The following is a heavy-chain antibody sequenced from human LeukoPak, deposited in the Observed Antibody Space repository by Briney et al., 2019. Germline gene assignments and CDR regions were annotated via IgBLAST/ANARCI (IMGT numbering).Heavy chain of an antibody. CDR2: ISSSGSTI. J-gene: IGHJ3*02. Sequence: GGSLRLSCAASGFTFSSYEMNWVRQAPGKGLEWVSYISSSGSTIYYADSVKGRFTISRDNAKNSLYLQMNSLRAEDTAVYYCARDPRRRIAVAGTSDAFDIWGQGTMVTVSS. CDR3: ARDPRRRIAVAGTSDAFDI. V-gene: IGHV3-48*03. CDR1: GFTFSSYE. D-gene: IGHD6-19*01.